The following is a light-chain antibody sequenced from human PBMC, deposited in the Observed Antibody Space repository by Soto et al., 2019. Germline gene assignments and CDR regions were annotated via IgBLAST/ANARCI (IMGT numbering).Light chain of an antibody. Sequence: IQMTQSPFSLSASVGDRVTITCRASQGIRDDLSWYQQKAGKAPKLLIFTASKLNSGVPSRFSGSGSGTEFTLTISSLQPDDFATYYCQQYNSYSPWTFGQGTKVDIK. CDR1: QGIRDD. V-gene: IGKV1-17*01. J-gene: IGKJ1*01. CDR2: TAS. CDR3: QQYNSYSPWT.